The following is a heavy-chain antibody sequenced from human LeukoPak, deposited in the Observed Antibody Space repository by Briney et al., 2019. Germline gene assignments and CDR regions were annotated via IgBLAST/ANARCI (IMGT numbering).Heavy chain of an antibody. CDR2: ISWDGGTT. Sequence: GGSVRLSCAASGFTFDDYGMHWVRQSPGKGLKWVSLISWDGGTTYYADSVQGRFTISRDNSKNSLYLQMDSLRPEDTALYYCAKDVSGYDSYFDYWGQGSLVTVSS. D-gene: IGHD5-12*01. V-gene: IGHV3-43D*03. CDR1: GFTFDDYG. CDR3: AKDVSGYDSYFDY. J-gene: IGHJ4*02.